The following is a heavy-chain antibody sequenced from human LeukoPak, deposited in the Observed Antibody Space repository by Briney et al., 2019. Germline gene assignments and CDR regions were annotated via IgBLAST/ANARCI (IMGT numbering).Heavy chain of an antibody. Sequence: SETLSLTCTVSGGSISSSSYYWGWIRQPPGKGLEWIGSIYYSGSTYYNPSLKSRVTISVDTSKNQFSLKLSSVTAADTAVYYCARGLAVAATIDYWGQGTLVTVSS. J-gene: IGHJ4*02. CDR1: GGSISSSSYY. V-gene: IGHV4-39*07. CDR2: IYYSGST. D-gene: IGHD6-19*01. CDR3: ARGLAVAATIDY.